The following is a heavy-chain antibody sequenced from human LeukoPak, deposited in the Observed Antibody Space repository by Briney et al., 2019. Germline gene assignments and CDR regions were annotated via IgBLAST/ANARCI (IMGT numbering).Heavy chain of an antibody. Sequence: GESLKISCKASGYDFTTYWIGWVRQMPGQGLEWMGIIYPGASDTRNSPSFQGQVTISADKSISTVYLQWSSLKASDTAMYYCARDGPVPATADAFDIWGQGTMVTVSS. CDR2: IYPGASDT. CDR3: ARDGPVPATADAFDI. CDR1: GYDFTTYW. D-gene: IGHD2-2*01. V-gene: IGHV5-51*01. J-gene: IGHJ3*02.